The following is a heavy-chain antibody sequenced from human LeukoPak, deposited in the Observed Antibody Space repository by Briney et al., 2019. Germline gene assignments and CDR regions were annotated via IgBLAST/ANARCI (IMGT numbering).Heavy chain of an antibody. Sequence: SQTLSLTCTVSGGSISSGGYYWSWIRQHPGKGLEWIGYIYYSGSTNYNPSLKSRVTMSVDTSKNQFSLKLSSVTAADTAVYYCARGVSLGYCSSTSCYNWFDPWGQGTLVTVSS. J-gene: IGHJ5*02. CDR3: ARGVSLGYCSSTSCYNWFDP. V-gene: IGHV4-31*03. CDR1: GGSISSGGYY. CDR2: IYYSGST. D-gene: IGHD2-2*01.